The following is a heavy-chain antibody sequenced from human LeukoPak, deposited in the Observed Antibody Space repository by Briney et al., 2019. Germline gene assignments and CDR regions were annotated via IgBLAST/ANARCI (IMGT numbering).Heavy chain of an antibody. CDR3: AKYSSVWTGDYFDY. D-gene: IGHD6-19*01. V-gene: IGHV3-23*01. J-gene: IGHJ4*02. CDR2: ISGSGGST. CDR1: GFTVSSNY. Sequence: GGSLRLSCAASGFTVSSNYMSWVRQAPGKGLEWVSAISGSGGSTYNADSVKGRFTISRDNSKNTLYLQMNSLRAEDTAVYYCAKYSSVWTGDYFDYWGQGTLVTVSS.